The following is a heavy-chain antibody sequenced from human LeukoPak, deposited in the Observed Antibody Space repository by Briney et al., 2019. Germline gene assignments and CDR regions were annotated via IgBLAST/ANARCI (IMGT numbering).Heavy chain of an antibody. CDR3: ARVQAADLLEWFNHYMDV. CDR1: GYTFTSYA. V-gene: IGHV7-4-1*02. Sequence: GASVKVSCKASGYTFTSYAMNWVRQAPGQGLEWMGWTNTNTGNPTYAQGFTGRFVFSLDTSVSTAYLQISSLKAEDTAVYYCARVQAADLLEWFNHYMDVWGKGTTVTVSS. J-gene: IGHJ6*03. D-gene: IGHD3-3*01. CDR2: TNTNTGNP.